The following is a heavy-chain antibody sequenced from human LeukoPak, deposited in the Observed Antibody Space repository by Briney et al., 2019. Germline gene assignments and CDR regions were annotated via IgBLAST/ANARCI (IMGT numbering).Heavy chain of an antibody. J-gene: IGHJ6*03. D-gene: IGHD3-10*01. CDR2: IYYSGST. Sequence: SETLSLTCTVSGGSISSRNYYWGWIRQPPGKGLEWIGNIYYSGSTNYNPSLKSRVTISVDTSKNQFSLKLSSVTAADTAVYYCARLRWFGELPKTWASYYYYYMNVWGKGTTVTISS. CDR1: GGSISSRNYY. CDR3: ARLRWFGELPKTWASYYYYYMNV. V-gene: IGHV4-39*07.